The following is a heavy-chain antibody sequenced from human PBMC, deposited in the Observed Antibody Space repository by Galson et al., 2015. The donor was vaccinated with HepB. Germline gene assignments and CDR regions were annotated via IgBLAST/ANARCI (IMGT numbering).Heavy chain of an antibody. CDR1: GFTFTTSD. D-gene: IGHD4-23*01. J-gene: IGHJ6*03. V-gene: IGHV3-30*03. Sequence: SLRLSCAASGFTFTTSDMHWVRQAPGKGLEWVAVISFDGSNKYYADSVKGRFTISRDNSKNTLYLQMNSLRGEDTAVYYCAANDYGGFYYMDVWGKGTTVTVSS. CDR3: AANDYGGFYYMDV. CDR2: ISFDGSNK.